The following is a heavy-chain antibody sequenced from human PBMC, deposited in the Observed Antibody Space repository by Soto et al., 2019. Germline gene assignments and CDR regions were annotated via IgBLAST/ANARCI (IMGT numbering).Heavy chain of an antibody. CDR1: GYNFTSYY. V-gene: IGHV1-18*04. D-gene: IGHD3-10*01. CDR3: ARFWCGELFPNWCDP. Sequence: GSVKVSCKASGYNFTSYYMHWVRQAPGQGLEWMGWISAYNGNTNYAQKRQGRVTMTTDTSTSTAYMELRSLRSDHTAVYYCARFWCGELFPNWCDPCGQGTLVTVS. J-gene: IGHJ5*02. CDR2: ISAYNGNT.